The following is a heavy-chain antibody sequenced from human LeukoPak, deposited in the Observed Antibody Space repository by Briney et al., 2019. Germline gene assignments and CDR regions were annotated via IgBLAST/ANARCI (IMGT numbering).Heavy chain of an antibody. CDR2: MNPNSGDT. V-gene: IGHV1-8*01. CDR1: GYTFTSYD. Sequence: GASVKVSCKASGYTFTSYDINWARQATGQGLEWMGWMNPNSGDTGYAQKFQGRVTMTRNTSISTAYMELSSLRSEDTAVYYCARRDLYCSGGSCYGLVGFDYWGQGTLVTVSS. CDR3: ARRDLYCSGGSCYGLVGFDY. D-gene: IGHD2-15*01. J-gene: IGHJ4*02.